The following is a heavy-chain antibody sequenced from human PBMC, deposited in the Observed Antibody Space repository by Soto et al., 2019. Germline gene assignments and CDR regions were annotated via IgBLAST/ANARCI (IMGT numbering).Heavy chain of an antibody. V-gene: IGHV3-23*01. D-gene: IGHD2-8*01. CDR1: GFTFSSYA. CDR3: ARFYCTNGVCYIARGAFDI. CDR2: ISGSGGST. Sequence: GGSLRLSCAASGFTFSSYAMSWVRQAPGKGLEWVSAISGSGGSTYYADSVKGRFTISRDNSKNTLYLQMNSLRAEDTAVYYCARFYCTNGVCYIARGAFDIWGQGTMVTVSS. J-gene: IGHJ3*02.